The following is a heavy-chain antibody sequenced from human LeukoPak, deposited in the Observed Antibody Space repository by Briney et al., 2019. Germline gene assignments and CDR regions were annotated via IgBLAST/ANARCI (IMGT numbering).Heavy chain of an antibody. V-gene: IGHV4-59*01. CDR2: IYYTGST. J-gene: IGHJ5*02. CDR3: ARDRLQLQS. D-gene: IGHD5-24*01. CDR1: GGSISSYY. Sequence: SETLSLTCTVSGGSISSYYWSWIRQPPGKGLEWIGYIYYTGSTNHNPTLKSRVTISVDTSRNQFSLKLSSVTAADTAVYYCARDRLQLQSWGQGTLVTASS.